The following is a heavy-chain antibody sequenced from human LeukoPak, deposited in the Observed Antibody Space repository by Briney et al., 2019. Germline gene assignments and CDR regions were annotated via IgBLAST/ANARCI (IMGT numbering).Heavy chain of an antibody. CDR1: GGSISSGSYY. D-gene: IGHD3-3*01. V-gene: IGHV4-61*02. Sequence: SQTLSLTCTVSGGSISSGSYYWSWIRQPAGKGLEWIGRIYTSGSTNYNPSLKSRVTISVDTSKNQFSLKLSSVTAADTAVYYCARDSDDFWGGYPEYWGQGTLVTVSS. CDR3: ARDSDDFWGGYPEY. CDR2: IYTSGST. J-gene: IGHJ4*02.